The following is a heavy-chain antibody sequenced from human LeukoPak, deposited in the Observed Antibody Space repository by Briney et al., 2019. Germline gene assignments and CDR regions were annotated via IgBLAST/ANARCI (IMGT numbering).Heavy chain of an antibody. J-gene: IGHJ4*02. D-gene: IGHD5-12*01. Sequence: PGGSLRLSCAGSGFAFNIYEMNWVRQAPGKGLEWVAYISNTDSSTYYADSVKGRFTISRDDAKNSLFLQMNSLRAEDTAVYYCARSLVVTIMVFDLWGQGALVTVSS. V-gene: IGHV3-48*03. CDR3: ARSLVVTIMVFDL. CDR2: ISNTDSST. CDR1: GFAFNIYE.